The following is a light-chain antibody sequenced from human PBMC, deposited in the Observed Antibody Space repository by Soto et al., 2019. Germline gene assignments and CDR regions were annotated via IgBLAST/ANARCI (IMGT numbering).Light chain of an antibody. CDR1: QTISSY. V-gene: IGKV1-39*01. J-gene: IGKJ4*01. CDR3: QQSYGTPLT. Sequence: DIQMTQSPSSLSASVGDRVTITCRASQTISSYLNWYQQKPGKAPKLLIYAASSLPSGVPSRFSGSGSGTDFTLTISSLQPEDFATYYCQQSYGTPLTFGGGTKVEIK. CDR2: AAS.